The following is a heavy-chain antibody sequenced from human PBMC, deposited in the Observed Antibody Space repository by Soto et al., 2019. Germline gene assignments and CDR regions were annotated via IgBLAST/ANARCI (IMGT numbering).Heavy chain of an antibody. D-gene: IGHD3-10*01. Sequence: SETLSLTCAVYGGPFSGYYWSWIRQPPGKGLEWIGEINHSGSTNYNPSLKSRVTISVDTSKNQFSLKLSSVTAADTAVYYCARDRATMVRGVIPRWFDPWGQGTLVTVSS. CDR3: ARDRATMVRGVIPRWFDP. CDR2: INHSGST. CDR1: GGPFSGYY. J-gene: IGHJ5*02. V-gene: IGHV4-34*01.